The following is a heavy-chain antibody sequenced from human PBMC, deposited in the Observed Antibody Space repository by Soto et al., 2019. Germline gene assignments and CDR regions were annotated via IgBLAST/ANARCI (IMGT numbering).Heavy chain of an antibody. CDR3: ARSAWIQLWLLGY. CDR1: GYTFTSYA. D-gene: IGHD5-18*01. Sequence: GASVKVSCKASGYTFTSYAMHWVRQAPGQRLEWMGWINAGNGNTKYSQKFQGRVTITRDTSASIAYMELSSLRSEDTAVYYCARSAWIQLWLLGYWGQGTLVTVSS. J-gene: IGHJ4*02. CDR2: INAGNGNT. V-gene: IGHV1-3*01.